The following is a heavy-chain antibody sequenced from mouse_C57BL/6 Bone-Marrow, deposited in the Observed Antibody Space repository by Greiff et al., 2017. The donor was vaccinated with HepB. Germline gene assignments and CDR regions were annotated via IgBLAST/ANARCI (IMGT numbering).Heavy chain of an antibody. CDR3: AREGGFITTVVAPFDY. J-gene: IGHJ2*01. V-gene: IGHV5-4*01. CDR1: GFTFSSYA. Sequence: DVKLQESGGGLVKPGGSLKLSCAASGFTFSSYAISWVRQTPEKRLEWVATISDGGSYTYYPDNVKGRFTISRDNAKNNLYLQMSHLKSEDTAMYYCAREGGFITTVVAPFDYWGQGTTLTVSS. CDR2: ISDGGSYT. D-gene: IGHD1-1*01.